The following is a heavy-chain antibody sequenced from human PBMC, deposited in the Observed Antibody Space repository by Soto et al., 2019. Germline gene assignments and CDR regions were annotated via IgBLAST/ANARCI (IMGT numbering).Heavy chain of an antibody. Sequence: EVQLLESGGKLVQPGGSLTLSCAASGFTFSTYAMAWVRQAPGKGLEWVSGVSASGLNTDYADPVKGRFYISRDNSKNTVSLHMNSLRAEDTALYSCAKDRLRRTSGYFFDYWCQGTPVTVSS. J-gene: IGHJ4*02. V-gene: IGHV3-23*01. CDR3: AKDRLRRTSGYFFDY. D-gene: IGHD1-1*01. CDR1: GFTFSTYA. CDR2: VSASGLNT.